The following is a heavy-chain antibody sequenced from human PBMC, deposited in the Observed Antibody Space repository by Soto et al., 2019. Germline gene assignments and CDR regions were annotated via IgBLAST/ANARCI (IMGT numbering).Heavy chain of an antibody. J-gene: IGHJ4*02. D-gene: IGHD3-10*01. V-gene: IGHV4-34*01. Sequence: SETLSLTCAVYGGSFSGYYWSWIRQPPGKGLEWIGEINHSGSTNYNPSLKSRVTISVDTSKNQFSLKLSSVTAADTAVYYCARVGDYYYGSGSYIDYWGQGTLVTVSS. CDR1: GGSFSGYY. CDR2: INHSGST. CDR3: ARVGDYYYGSGSYIDY.